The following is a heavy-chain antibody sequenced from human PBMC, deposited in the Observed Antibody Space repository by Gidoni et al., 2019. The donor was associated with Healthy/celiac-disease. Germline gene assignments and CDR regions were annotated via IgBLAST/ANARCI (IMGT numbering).Heavy chain of an antibody. D-gene: IGHD6-13*01. Sequence: QVQLQESGPGLVKPSETLSLTCTVSGGSISSYYWSWIRQPPGKGLEWIGYIYYSGSTNYNPSLKSRVTISVDTSKNQFSLKLSSVTAADTAEYYCARGVAAAGDLFDYWGQGTLVTVSS. J-gene: IGHJ4*02. CDR3: ARGVAAAGDLFDY. CDR2: IYYSGST. V-gene: IGHV4-59*01. CDR1: GGSISSYY.